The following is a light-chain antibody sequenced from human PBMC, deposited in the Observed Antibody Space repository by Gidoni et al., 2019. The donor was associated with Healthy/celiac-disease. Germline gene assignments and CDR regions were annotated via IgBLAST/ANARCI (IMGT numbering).Light chain of an antibody. CDR1: QSVSSN. CDR2: GAS. V-gene: IGKV3-15*01. CDR3: QQYNNWPPWT. J-gene: IGKJ1*01. Sequence: DIVMTQSPATLSVSPGERATLSCRASQSVSSNLAWSQQKPVQAPLLLIYGASTRATGLPARFSGSGSGTEFTLTISSLQSEDFAVYYCQQYNNWPPWTFGQGTKVEIK.